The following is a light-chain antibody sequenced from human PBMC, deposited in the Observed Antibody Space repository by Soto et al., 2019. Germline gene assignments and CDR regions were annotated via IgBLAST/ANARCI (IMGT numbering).Light chain of an antibody. CDR3: QQYGSSPLT. J-gene: IGKJ1*01. CDR1: QSVTSGY. V-gene: IGKV3-20*01. CDR2: DTS. Sequence: EIVLTQSPGTLSLSPGERATLSCRASQSVTSGYLAWYQQKPGQAPRLPIYDTSSRATGIPDRFSGSGSGTDFTLTISRLEPEDFAVYYCQQYGSSPLTFGQGTKVDIK.